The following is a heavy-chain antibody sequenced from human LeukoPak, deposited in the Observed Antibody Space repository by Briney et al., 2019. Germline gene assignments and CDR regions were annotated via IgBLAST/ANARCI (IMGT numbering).Heavy chain of an antibody. CDR2: IYTSGST. D-gene: IGHD3-10*01. J-gene: IGHJ4*02. Sequence: SETLSLTCTVSGGSISSYYWSWIRQPAGKGLEWIGRIYTSGSTNYNPSLKGRVTMSVDTSKNQFSLKLSSVTAADTVVYYCARGRYYGSGSYPLFDYWGQGTLVTVSS. CDR3: ARGRYYGSGSYPLFDY. CDR1: GGSISSYY. V-gene: IGHV4-4*07.